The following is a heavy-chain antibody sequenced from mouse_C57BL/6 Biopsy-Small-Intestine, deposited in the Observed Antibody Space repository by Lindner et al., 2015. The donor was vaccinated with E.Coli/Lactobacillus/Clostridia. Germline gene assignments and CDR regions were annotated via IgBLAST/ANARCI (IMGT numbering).Heavy chain of an antibody. D-gene: IGHD2-3*01. J-gene: IGHJ1*03. CDR3: TRHNDGYYDHFDV. V-gene: IGHV5-6*01. CDR1: GFTFSSYG. CDR2: ISSGGSYT. Sequence: VQLQESGGDLVKPGGSLKLSCAASGFTFSSYGMSWVRQTPDKRLEWVATISSGGSYTYYSDSVKGRFTISRDNAKNTLNLQMSSLKTEDTAMYYCTRHNDGYYDHFDVWGTGTTVTVSS.